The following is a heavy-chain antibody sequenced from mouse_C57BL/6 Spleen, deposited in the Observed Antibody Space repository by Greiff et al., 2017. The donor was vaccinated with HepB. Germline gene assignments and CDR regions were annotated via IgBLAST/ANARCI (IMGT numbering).Heavy chain of an antibody. D-gene: IGHD3-2*02. Sequence: QVQLQQSGAELARPGASVKMSCKASGYTFTSYTMHWVKQRPGQGLEWIGYINPSSGYTKYNQKFKDKATLTADRSSSTAYLQLSSLTSEDSAVFYCASDRVQLSRPAWFAYWGQGTPVTVSA. CDR3: ASDRVQLSRPAWFAY. CDR1: GYTFTSYT. J-gene: IGHJ3*01. CDR2: INPSSGYT. V-gene: IGHV1-4*01.